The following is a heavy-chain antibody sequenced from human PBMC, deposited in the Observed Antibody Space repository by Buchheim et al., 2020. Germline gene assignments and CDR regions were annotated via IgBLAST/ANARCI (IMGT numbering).Heavy chain of an antibody. CDR2: INHSGST. V-gene: IGHV4-34*01. CDR3: ARSGGRSGYSYGYGVYYYYGMDV. Sequence: QVQLQQWGAGLLKPSETLSLTCAVYGGSFSGYYWSWIRQPPGKGLEWIGEINHSGSTNYNPSLKSRVTISVDTSKNQFSLKLSSVTAADTAVYYCARSGGRSGYSYGYGVYYYYGMDVWGQGTT. CDR1: GGSFSGYY. D-gene: IGHD5-18*01. J-gene: IGHJ6*02.